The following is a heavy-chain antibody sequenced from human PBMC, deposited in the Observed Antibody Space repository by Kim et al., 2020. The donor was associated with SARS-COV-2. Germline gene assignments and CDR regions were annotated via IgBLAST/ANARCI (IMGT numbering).Heavy chain of an antibody. CDR1: GLSFGDYA. V-gene: IGHV3-9*01. CDR2: ISWNSKSR. D-gene: IGHD2-21*02. J-gene: IGHJ6*03. Sequence: GGSLRLSCAASGLSFGDYAMHWVRQAPGKGLEWVSGISWNSKSRGYADSVKGRFTISRDNAKNSLYLHMNGLRAEDTALYFCAKSHLPTAEGYYYYYMDVWGKGTTVTVS. CDR3: AKSHLPTAEGYYYYYMDV.